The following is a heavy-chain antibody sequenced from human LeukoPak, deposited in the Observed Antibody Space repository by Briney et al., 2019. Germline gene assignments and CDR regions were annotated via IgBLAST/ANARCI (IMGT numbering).Heavy chain of an antibody. CDR2: IRSKANNYAT. CDR1: GFTFSGSP. V-gene: IGHV3-73*01. CDR3: TRQLSDAFDI. Sequence: GGSLRLSCAASGFTFSGSPVHWVRQASGKGLEWVGRIRSKANNYATAYAASVKGRFTISRDDSRNTAYLRMNSLKTEDTAVYYCTRQLSDAFDIWGQGTMVTVSS. J-gene: IGHJ3*02.